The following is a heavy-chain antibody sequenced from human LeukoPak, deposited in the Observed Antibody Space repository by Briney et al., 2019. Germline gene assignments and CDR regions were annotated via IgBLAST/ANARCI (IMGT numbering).Heavy chain of an antibody. V-gene: IGHV3-48*03. D-gene: IGHD3-3*01. CDR1: GFTFSSYE. Sequence: GGSLRLSCAASGFTFSSYEMNWVRQAPGKGLEWVSYISSSGSTIYYADSVKGRFTISRDNAKNSLYLQMNSLRAEDTALYYCAKGSGRLEWLLYYYYYMDVWGKGTTVTVSS. CDR3: AKGSGRLEWLLYYYYYMDV. J-gene: IGHJ6*03. CDR2: ISSSGSTI.